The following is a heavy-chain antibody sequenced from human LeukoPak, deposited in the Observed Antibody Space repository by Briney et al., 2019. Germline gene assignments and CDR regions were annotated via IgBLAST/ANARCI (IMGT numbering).Heavy chain of an antibody. CDR2: ISSSSSYI. J-gene: IGHJ6*03. CDR3: ARDPSSGSYYVGFFYYYYMDV. V-gene: IGHV3-21*01. Sequence: PGGSLRLSCAASGFTFSSYSMNWVRQAPGEGLEWVSSISSSSSYIYYADSVKGRFTISRDNAKNSLYLQMNSLRAEDTAVYYCARDPSSGSYYVGFFYYYYMDVWGKGTTVTVSS. D-gene: IGHD1-26*01. CDR1: GFTFSSYS.